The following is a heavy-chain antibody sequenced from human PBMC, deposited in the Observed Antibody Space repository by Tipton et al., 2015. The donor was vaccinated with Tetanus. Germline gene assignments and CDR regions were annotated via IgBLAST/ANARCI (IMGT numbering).Heavy chain of an antibody. Sequence: VQLVQSGAEVKRAGESLKISCKGSGYSFTSYLIGWVRQMPGKGMEWMGVIYPGDSDTRYSPSFQGQVTISADKSISTAYLQWSSLKASDTAMYYCARHQAAREWGYYGMDVWGQGTTVTVSS. D-gene: IGHD6-6*01. CDR1: GYSFTSYL. CDR3: ARHQAAREWGYYGMDV. CDR2: IYPGDSDT. V-gene: IGHV5-51*01. J-gene: IGHJ6*02.